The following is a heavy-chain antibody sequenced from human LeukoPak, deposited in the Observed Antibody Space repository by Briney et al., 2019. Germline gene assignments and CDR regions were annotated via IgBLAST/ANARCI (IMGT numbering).Heavy chain of an antibody. V-gene: IGHV3-23*01. CDR3: AKTTTGYSSGRYPAWPIDY. CDR1: GFTFSSYA. D-gene: IGHD2-15*01. CDR2: ISGSGGST. J-gene: IGHJ4*02. Sequence: GGSLRLSRAASGFTFSSYAMSWVRQAPGKGLEWVSAISGSGGSTYYADSVKGRFTISRDNSKNAVYLQMDSLRVEDTAIYYCAKTTTGYSSGRYPAWPIDYWGQGTLVTVSS.